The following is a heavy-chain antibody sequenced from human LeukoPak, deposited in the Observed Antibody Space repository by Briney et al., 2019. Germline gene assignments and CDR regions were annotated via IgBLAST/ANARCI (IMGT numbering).Heavy chain of an antibody. CDR3: AGLRWRQFVT. J-gene: IGHJ5*02. CDR2: IYSGVST. Sequence: GGSLRLSCVASGFTLSSTYTCWVSQAPGEGLWWGSVIYSGVSTYYTEPVTCRFTFPTDNSMTTLYLQMNCLRAEDTAVYYCAGLRWRQFVTWGQRALVSVSS. CDR1: GFTLSSTY. D-gene: IGHD5-24*01. V-gene: IGHV3-53*01.